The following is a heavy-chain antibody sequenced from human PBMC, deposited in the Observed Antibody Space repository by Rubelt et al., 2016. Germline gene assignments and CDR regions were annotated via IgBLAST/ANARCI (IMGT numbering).Heavy chain of an antibody. CDR1: GFTFSSYA. J-gene: IGHJ5*02. D-gene: IGHD2-21*02. Sequence: RLSCAASGFTFSSYAMSWVRQAPGKGLEWVSAISGSGGSTYYADSVKGRFTISRDNSKNTLYLQMNSLRAEDTAVYYCAKSDIVVVTATFNWFDPWGQGTLVTVSS. CDR2: ISGSGGST. CDR3: AKSDIVVVTATFNWFDP. V-gene: IGHV3-23*01.